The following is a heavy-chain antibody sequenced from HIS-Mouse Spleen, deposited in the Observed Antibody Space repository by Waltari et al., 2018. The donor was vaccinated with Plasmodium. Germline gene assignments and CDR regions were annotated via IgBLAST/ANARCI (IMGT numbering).Heavy chain of an antibody. CDR2: MNPNSGNT. J-gene: IGHJ4*02. D-gene: IGHD2-15*01. V-gene: IGHV1-8*01. Sequence: QVQLVQSGAEVKKPGASVKVSCKASGYTFTSYDINWVQQATGQGLEWMGWMNPNSGNTGYAQKFQGRVTMTRNTSISTAYMELSSLRSEDTAVYYCAIVVVVAATRDYWGQGTLVTVSS. CDR3: AIVVVVAATRDY. CDR1: GYTFTSYD.